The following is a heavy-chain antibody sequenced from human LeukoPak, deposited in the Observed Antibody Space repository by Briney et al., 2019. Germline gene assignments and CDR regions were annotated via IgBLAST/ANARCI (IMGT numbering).Heavy chain of an antibody. CDR2: ISAYNGNT. D-gene: IGHD5-12*01. J-gene: IGHJ6*03. CDR1: GYTFTSYG. V-gene: IGHV1-18*01. CDR3: ARDQGDIVATIEEQADFKYYYYMDV. Sequence: ASVKVSCKASGYTFTSYGISWVRQAPGQGLEWMGWISAYNGNTNYAQKLQGRVTMTTDTSTSTAYMELSSLRSEDTAVYYCARDQGDIVATIEEQADFKYYYYMDVWGKGTTVTVSS.